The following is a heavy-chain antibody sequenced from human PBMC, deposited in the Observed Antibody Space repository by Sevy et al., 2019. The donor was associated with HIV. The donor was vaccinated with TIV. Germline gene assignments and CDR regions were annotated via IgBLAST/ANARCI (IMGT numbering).Heavy chain of an antibody. CDR3: ARDLHNDYGDYRGKHDAFDI. J-gene: IGHJ3*02. D-gene: IGHD4-17*01. Sequence: GGSLRLSCAASGFTFSSYSMNWVRQAPGKGLQWVSSISSSSSYIYYADSVRGRFTISRDNAKNSLYLQMSSLRAEDTAVYYCARDLHNDYGDYRGKHDAFDIWGQGTMVTVSS. V-gene: IGHV3-21*01. CDR2: ISSSSSYI. CDR1: GFTFSSYS.